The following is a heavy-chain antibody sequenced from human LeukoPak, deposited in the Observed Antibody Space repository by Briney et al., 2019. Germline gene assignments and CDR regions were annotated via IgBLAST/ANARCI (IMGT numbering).Heavy chain of an antibody. V-gene: IGHV4-34*01. D-gene: IGHD6-13*01. CDR1: GGSFSGYY. Sequence: KPSETLSLTCAVYGGSFSGYYWSWIRQPPGKGLEWIGEINHSGSTNYNPSLKSRVTISVDTSKNQFSLKLSSVTAADTAVYYCARGLEAADGIRTIDYWGQRTLVTVSS. CDR2: INHSGST. J-gene: IGHJ4*02. CDR3: ARGLEAADGIRTIDY.